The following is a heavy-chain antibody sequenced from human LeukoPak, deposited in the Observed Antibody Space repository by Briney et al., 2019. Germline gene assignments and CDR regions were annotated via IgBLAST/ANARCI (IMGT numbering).Heavy chain of an antibody. D-gene: IGHD1-7*01. CDR1: GYTFTSYD. J-gene: IGHJ4*02. Sequence: ASVKVSCKASGYTFTSYDINWVRRATGQGLEWMGWMNPNSGNTGYAQKFQGRVTMTRNTSISTAYMELSSLRSEDTAVYYCASTHIAGTTHMDYWGQGTLVTVSS. CDR3: ASTHIAGTTHMDY. V-gene: IGHV1-8*01. CDR2: MNPNSGNT.